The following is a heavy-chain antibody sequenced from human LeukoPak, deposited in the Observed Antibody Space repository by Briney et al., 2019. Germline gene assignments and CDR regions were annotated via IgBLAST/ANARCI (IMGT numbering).Heavy chain of an antibody. J-gene: IGHJ4*02. V-gene: IGHV4-59*08. Sequence: SETLPPTCTVSGGSMSSYYWSWIRQPAGKGLEWIGRIFDSGSTNYNPSIKSRVTISADTSENQLSLNLRSVTAADTAEYYCARHSTTGTYSLEYWGQGTLVTVSS. CDR1: GGSMSSYY. CDR3: ARHSTTGTYSLEY. CDR2: IFDSGST. D-gene: IGHD1-1*01.